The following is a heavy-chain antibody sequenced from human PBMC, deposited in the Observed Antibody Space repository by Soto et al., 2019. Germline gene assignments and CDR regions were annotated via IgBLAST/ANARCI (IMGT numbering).Heavy chain of an antibody. CDR1: GFTFSNAW. Sequence: PGGSLRLSCAASGFTFSNAWMNWVRQAPGKGLEWVGRIKSKTDGGTTDYAAPVKGRFTISRDDSKNTLYLQMNSLKTEDTAVYYCTTGWDIVVVVAAFDYWGQGTLVTVSS. CDR3: TTGWDIVVVVAAFDY. V-gene: IGHV3-15*07. J-gene: IGHJ4*02. CDR2: IKSKTDGGTT. D-gene: IGHD2-15*01.